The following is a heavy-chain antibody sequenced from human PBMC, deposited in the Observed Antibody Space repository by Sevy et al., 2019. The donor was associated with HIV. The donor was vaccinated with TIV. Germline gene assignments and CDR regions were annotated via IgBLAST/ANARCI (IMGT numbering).Heavy chain of an antibody. Sequence: GSLRLSCAASGFTFSSYAMHWVRQAPGKGLEWVAVISYDGSNKYYADSVKGRFTISRDNSKNTLYLQMNSLRAEDTAVYYCARGSTMVRGVYTPLDYWGQGTLVTVSS. CDR3: ARGSTMVRGVYTPLDY. D-gene: IGHD3-10*01. J-gene: IGHJ4*02. CDR1: GFTFSSYA. V-gene: IGHV3-30-3*01. CDR2: ISYDGSNK.